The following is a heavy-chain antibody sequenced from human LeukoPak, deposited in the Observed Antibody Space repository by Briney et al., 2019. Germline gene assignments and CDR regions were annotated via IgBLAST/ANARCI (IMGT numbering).Heavy chain of an antibody. CDR2: ICSGGNT. CDR3: ARAPRGYFDY. Sequence: GGSLRLSCAASGFTVSSNCMSWVRQAPGKGLEWVSLICSGGNTYYADSVKGRFTISRDNAKNTLYLQMNSLGAEDTAVYYCARAPRGYFDYWGRGTLVTVSS. V-gene: IGHV3-53*01. CDR1: GFTVSSNC. J-gene: IGHJ4*02.